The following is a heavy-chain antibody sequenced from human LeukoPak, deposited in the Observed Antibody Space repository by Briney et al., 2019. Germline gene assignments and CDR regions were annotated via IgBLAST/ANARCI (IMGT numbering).Heavy chain of an antibody. Sequence: GGSLRLSCAASGFTFSDYYMSWIRQAPGKGLEWVSYISSSGSTIYYADSVKGRFTISRDNAKNSLYLQMNSLRAEDTAVYYCARGLSYDILTGYYSVTRNFDYWGQGTLVTVSS. V-gene: IGHV3-11*01. D-gene: IGHD3-9*01. CDR3: ARGLSYDILTGYYSVTRNFDY. CDR2: ISSSGSTI. CDR1: GFTFSDYY. J-gene: IGHJ4*02.